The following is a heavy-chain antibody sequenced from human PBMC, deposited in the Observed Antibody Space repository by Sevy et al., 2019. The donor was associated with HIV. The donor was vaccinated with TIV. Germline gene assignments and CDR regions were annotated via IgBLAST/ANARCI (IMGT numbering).Heavy chain of an antibody. V-gene: IGHV3-49*03. D-gene: IGHD3-10*01. CDR1: GFTFGDYA. CDR3: TRATGITMVRGVEYGMDV. J-gene: IGHJ6*02. Sequence: GGSLRLSCTASGFTFGDYAMSWFRQAPGKGLEWVGFIRIKAYGGTTEYAASVKGRFTISRDDSKSIAYLQMNSLKTEDTAVYYCTRATGITMVRGVEYGMDVWGQGTTVTVSS. CDR2: IRIKAYGGTT.